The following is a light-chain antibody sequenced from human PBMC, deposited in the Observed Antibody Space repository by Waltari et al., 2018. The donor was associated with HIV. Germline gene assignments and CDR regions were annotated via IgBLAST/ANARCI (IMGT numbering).Light chain of an antibody. CDR3: CSYTGSTTWV. CDR1: SSDVGSHNV. CDR2: EDN. V-gene: IGLV2-23*01. J-gene: IGLJ3*02. Sequence: QSALTQPASVSGSPGQSITISCPGTSSDVGSHNVVSWYQQHPGKAPKLMIYEDNKRPSGVSNRFSGSKSGNTASLTISGLQAEDEADYYCCSYTGSTTWVFGGGTKLTVL.